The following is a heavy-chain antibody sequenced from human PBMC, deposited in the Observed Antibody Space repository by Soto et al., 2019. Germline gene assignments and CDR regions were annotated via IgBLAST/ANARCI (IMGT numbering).Heavy chain of an antibody. CDR1: GGTFSSYA. J-gene: IGHJ6*02. D-gene: IGHD6-19*01. CDR2: IIPIFGTA. CDR3: ARDMSSGWPTDYYYYGMDV. V-gene: IGHV1-69*13. Sequence: SVKVSCKASGGTFSSYAISWVRQAPGQGLEWMGGIIPIFGTANYAQKFQGRVTITADESTSTAYMELSSLRSEDTAVYYCARDMSSGWPTDYYYYGMDVWGQGTTVTAP.